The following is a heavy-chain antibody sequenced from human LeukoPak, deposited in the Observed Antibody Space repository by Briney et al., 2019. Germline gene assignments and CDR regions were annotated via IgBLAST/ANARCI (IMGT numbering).Heavy chain of an antibody. CDR1: GFTFSSYS. CDR2: ISSSSSTI. J-gene: IGHJ4*02. CDR3: VRESDTASTRPFDY. V-gene: IGHV3-48*01. D-gene: IGHD5-18*01. Sequence: GGSLRLSCAASGFTFSSYSMNWVRQAPGKGLEWVSYISSSSSTIYYADSVRDRFTISRDSAKKLLFLQMNSLRAEDTAVYYCVRESDTASTRPFDYWGQGTLVTVSS.